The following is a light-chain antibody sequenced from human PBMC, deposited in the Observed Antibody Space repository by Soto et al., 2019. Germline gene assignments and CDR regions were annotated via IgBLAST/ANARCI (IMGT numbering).Light chain of an antibody. V-gene: IGKV1-33*01. CDR3: QRYDNLPLFLT. J-gene: IGKJ4*01. CDR2: DAS. CDR1: EDINYF. Sequence: DVQMTQSPSSLSASVGDRVTITCQASEDINYFLNWYQHKPGKAPKLLIYDASNLLGGVPSSFSGGRAGMDCTLTISTLQPGDIAIYYCQRYDNLPLFLTFAVGQMVEMK.